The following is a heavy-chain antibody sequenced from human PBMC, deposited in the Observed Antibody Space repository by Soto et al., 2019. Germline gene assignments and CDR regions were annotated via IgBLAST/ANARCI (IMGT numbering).Heavy chain of an antibody. Sequence: QVQLQESGPGLVKPSETLSLTCAVSSASISSNGWNWVRQPPGMGLEWIGEISHSGGASNNPSLRSRVIISIDKSNSQLSLRLSSVTAADAAIYYCARRVFGSEWHIAYWGQGTLVTVST. CDR3: ARRVFGSEWHIAY. J-gene: IGHJ4*02. V-gene: IGHV4-4*02. CDR1: SASISSNG. CDR2: ISHSGGA. D-gene: IGHD3-3*01.